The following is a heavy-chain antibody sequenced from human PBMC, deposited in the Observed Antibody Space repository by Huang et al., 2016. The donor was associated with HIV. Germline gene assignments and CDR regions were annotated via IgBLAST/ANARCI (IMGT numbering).Heavy chain of an antibody. CDR1: GFTFSAYG. J-gene: IGHJ4*02. V-gene: IGHV3-30*03. Sequence: QVQLVESGGGVVQPGRSLRLSCAASGFTFSAYGIHWVRQAPGKGLEWVAGISYDGTDKYFADFVKGRFSISRDNSKNMLHLQMNSLESEDTAIYYCARDFWSGYYMSPFDYWGQGTLVTVSS. D-gene: IGHD3-3*01. CDR2: ISYDGTDK. CDR3: ARDFWSGYYMSPFDY.